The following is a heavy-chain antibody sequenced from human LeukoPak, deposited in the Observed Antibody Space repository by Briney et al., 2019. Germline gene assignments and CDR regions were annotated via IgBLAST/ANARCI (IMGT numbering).Heavy chain of an antibody. CDR2: ISSSSSYI. J-gene: IGHJ4*02. CDR1: GFTFSSYS. V-gene: IGHV3-21*01. D-gene: IGHD6-13*01. CDR3: ARAPGRSWPHLFDY. Sequence: GGSLRLSCAASGFTFSSYSMNWVRQAPGKGLEWVSSISSSSSYIYYADSVKGRFTISRDNAKNSLYLQMNSLRAEDTAVYYCARAPGRSWPHLFDYWGQGTLVTVSS.